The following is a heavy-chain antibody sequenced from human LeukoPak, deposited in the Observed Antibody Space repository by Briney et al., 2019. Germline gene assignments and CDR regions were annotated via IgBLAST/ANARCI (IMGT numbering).Heavy chain of an antibody. CDR3: ARNKIVAVYYYGMDV. J-gene: IGHJ6*02. D-gene: IGHD5-12*01. CDR1: GYTFTSYG. Sequence: GASVKVSCKASGYTFTSYGISWVRQAPGQGLEWMGWISAYNGNTNYAQKLQGRVTMTRNTSISTAYMELSSLRSEDTAVYYCARNKIVAVYYYGMDVWGQGTTVTVSS. V-gene: IGHV1-18*01. CDR2: ISAYNGNT.